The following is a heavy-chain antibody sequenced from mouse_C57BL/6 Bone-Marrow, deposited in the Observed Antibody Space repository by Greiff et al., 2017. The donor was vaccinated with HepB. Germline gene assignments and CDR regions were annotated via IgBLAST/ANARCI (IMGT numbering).Heavy chain of an antibody. CDR1: GYSITSGYY. D-gene: IGHD1-1*01. J-gene: IGHJ2*01. V-gene: IGHV3-6*01. CDR2: ISYDGSN. CDR3: ARGTTVVATDFDY. Sequence: EVQLQESGPGLVKPSQSLSLTCSVTGYSITSGYYWNWIRQFPGNKLEWMGYISYDGSNNYNPSLKNRISITRDTSKNQFFLKLNSMTTEDTATYYCARGTTVVATDFDYWGQGTTLTVSS.